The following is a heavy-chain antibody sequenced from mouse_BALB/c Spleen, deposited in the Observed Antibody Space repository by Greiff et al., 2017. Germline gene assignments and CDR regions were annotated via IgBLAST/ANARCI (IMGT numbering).Heavy chain of an antibody. Sequence: VKLMESGAGLVRPGSSVKISCTASGYAFSSYWMNWVKQRPGQGLEWFGQIYPGDGDTNYNGKFKGKATLTADKSSSTAYMQLSSLTSEDSAVYYCARTGTYYAMDYWGQGTSVTVSS. D-gene: IGHD4-1*01. CDR2: IYPGDGDT. CDR1: GYAFSSYW. V-gene: IGHV1-80*01. J-gene: IGHJ4*01. CDR3: ARTGTYYAMDY.